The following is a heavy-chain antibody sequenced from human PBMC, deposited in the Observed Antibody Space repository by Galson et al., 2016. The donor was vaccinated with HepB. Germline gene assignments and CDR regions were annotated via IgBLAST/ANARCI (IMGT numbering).Heavy chain of an antibody. J-gene: IGHJ4*02. V-gene: IGHV6-1*01. Sequence: CAISGDSVSSNSAGWNWIRQSPSRGLEWLGRTFYRSNWQNDYAESVKSRITINPDTSKNLFSLQLNSVTHDDTAVYYCARSYLLGLCVGWWGQGTRFTVSS. CDR1: GDSVSSNSAG. CDR2: TFYRSNWQN. CDR3: ARSYLLGLCVGW. D-gene: IGHD1-26*01.